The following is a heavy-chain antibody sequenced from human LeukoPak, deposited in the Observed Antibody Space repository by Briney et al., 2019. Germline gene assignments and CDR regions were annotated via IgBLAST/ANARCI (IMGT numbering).Heavy chain of an antibody. J-gene: IGHJ3*02. CDR2: ISAYNGNT. CDR1: GYTFTSYG. Sequence: ASVKVSCKASGYTFTSYGISWVRQAPGQGLEWMGWISAYNGNTNYAQKLQGRVTMTTDTSTSTAYMELRSLRSDDTAVYYCARDRDSSGYYRKTYDAFDIWGQGTMVTVSS. D-gene: IGHD3-22*01. CDR3: ARDRDSSGYYRKTYDAFDI. V-gene: IGHV1-18*01.